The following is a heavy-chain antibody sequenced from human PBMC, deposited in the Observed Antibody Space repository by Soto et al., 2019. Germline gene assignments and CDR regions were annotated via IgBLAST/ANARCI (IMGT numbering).Heavy chain of an antibody. V-gene: IGHV3-11*06. CDR3: TRTLRGYSYDDY. D-gene: IGHD5-18*01. Sequence: VQLVESGGGLVKPGGSLRLSCAASGFTFSDYYMSWIRQAPGKGLEWVSYISGGSTDTNYAYSVKGRFTISRDNAKNSLYLQMNSLRAEDTAVYYCTRTLRGYSYDDYWGQGTLVTVSS. CDR1: GFTFSDYY. CDR2: ISGGSTDT. J-gene: IGHJ4*02.